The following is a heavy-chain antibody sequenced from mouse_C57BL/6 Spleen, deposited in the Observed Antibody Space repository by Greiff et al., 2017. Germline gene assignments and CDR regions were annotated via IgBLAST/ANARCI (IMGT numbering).Heavy chain of an antibody. CDR1: GFTFSSYG. D-gene: IGHD1-1*01. CDR2: ISSGGSYT. J-gene: IGHJ2*01. Sequence: EVQLVESGGDLVKPGGSLKLSCAASGFTFSSYGMSWVRQTPDKRLEWVATISSGGSYTYYPDSVKGRFTISRDNAKNTLYLQMSSLKSEDTAMYYCARHEDYYGSSSWYFDYWGQGTTLTVSS. CDR3: ARHEDYYGSSSWYFDY. V-gene: IGHV5-6*01.